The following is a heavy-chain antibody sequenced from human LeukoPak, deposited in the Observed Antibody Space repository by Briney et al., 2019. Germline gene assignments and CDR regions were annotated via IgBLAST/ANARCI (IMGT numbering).Heavy chain of an antibody. CDR2: IYYSGST. CDR3: ARAPLGQWLVADNGYYFDY. D-gene: IGHD6-19*01. J-gene: IGHJ4*02. Sequence: SETLSLTCTVSGGSISSYYWSWIRQPPGKGLEWIGYIYYSGSTYYNPSLKSRVTISVDTSKNQFSLKLSSVTAADTAVYYCARAPLGQWLVADNGYYFDYWGQGTLVTVSS. V-gene: IGHV4-59*12. CDR1: GGSISSYY.